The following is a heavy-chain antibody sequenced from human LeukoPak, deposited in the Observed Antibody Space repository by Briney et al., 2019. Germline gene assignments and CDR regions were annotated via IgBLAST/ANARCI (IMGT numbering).Heavy chain of an antibody. D-gene: IGHD2-15*01. Sequence: GGSLRLSCAASGFTFSDYYMSWIRQAPGKGLEWVSAISGSGGSTYYADSVKGRFTISRDNSKNTLYLQMNGLRAEDTAVYYCAKVGGLANYYFDYWGQGTLVTVSS. J-gene: IGHJ4*02. CDR3: AKVGGLANYYFDY. CDR2: ISGSGGST. V-gene: IGHV3-23*01. CDR1: GFTFSDYY.